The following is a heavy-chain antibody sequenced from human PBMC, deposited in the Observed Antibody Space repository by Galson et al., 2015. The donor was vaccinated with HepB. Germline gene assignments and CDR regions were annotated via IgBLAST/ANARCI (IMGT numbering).Heavy chain of an antibody. Sequence: SLRLSCAASGFTFSSYAMSWVRQAPGKGLEWVATVSGSGGDTNYADSAKGRFSLSRDNSKNTVFLQMNSLGAEDTAVYYCAKSQKGPYYYAMDVWGQGTTVTVSS. V-gene: IGHV3-23*01. J-gene: IGHJ6*02. CDR1: GFTFSSYA. CDR3: AKSQKGPYYYAMDV. CDR2: VSGSGGDT.